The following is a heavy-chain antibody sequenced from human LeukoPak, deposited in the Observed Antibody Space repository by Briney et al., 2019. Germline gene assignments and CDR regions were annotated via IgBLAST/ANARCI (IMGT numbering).Heavy chain of an antibody. D-gene: IGHD1-26*01. V-gene: IGHV3-30*18. Sequence: PGGSLRLSCAASGFTFSSYGMHWVRQAPGKGLEWVAVISYDGSNKYYADSVKGRFTISRDNSKNTLHLQMNSLRAEDTAVYYCAKDDSGSYLLVTGALDYWGQGTLATVSS. CDR3: AKDDSGSYLLVTGALDY. J-gene: IGHJ4*02. CDR1: GFTFSSYG. CDR2: ISYDGSNK.